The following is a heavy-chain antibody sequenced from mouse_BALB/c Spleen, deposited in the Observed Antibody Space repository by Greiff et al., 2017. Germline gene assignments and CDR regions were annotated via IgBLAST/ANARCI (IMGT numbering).Heavy chain of an antibody. Sequence: DVLLVESGGGLVKPGGSLKLSCAASGFTFSSYTMSWVRQTPEKRLEWVATISSGGSYTYYPDSVKGRFTISRDNAKNTLYLQMSSLKSEDTAMYYCTRGGYDYWGQGTTVTVAS. CDR3: TRGGYDY. J-gene: IGHJ2*01. V-gene: IGHV5-6-4*01. CDR1: GFTFSSYT. CDR2: ISSGGSYT.